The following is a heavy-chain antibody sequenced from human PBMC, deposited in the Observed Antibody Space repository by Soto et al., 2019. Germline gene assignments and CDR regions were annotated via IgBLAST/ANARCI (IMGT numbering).Heavy chain of an antibody. CDR3: ARHITMVRGVLGY. Sequence: PGGSLRLSCAASGFSFSSYAMTWVRQAPGRGLEWVSAISGSGSPTYYADSVKGRFTISRDNSKNTLYLQMNSLRAEDTAVYYCARHITMVRGVLGYWGQGTLVTVSS. J-gene: IGHJ4*02. V-gene: IGHV3-23*01. D-gene: IGHD3-10*01. CDR1: GFSFSSYA. CDR2: ISGSGSPT.